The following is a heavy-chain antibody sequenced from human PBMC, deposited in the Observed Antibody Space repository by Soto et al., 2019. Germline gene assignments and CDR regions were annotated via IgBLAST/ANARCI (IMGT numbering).Heavy chain of an antibody. CDR1: GFTFSSYA. J-gene: IGHJ4*02. D-gene: IGHD6-19*01. V-gene: IGHV3-23*01. CDR2: ISGSGSKT. CDR3: ARDDGDSGGWSGSPLFDY. Sequence: SGFTFSSYAMSLVRQVPGKWLQCFSGISGSGSKTYYPDSEKGRFTISRDNSKNTMYLQMHSLRSEDTSAQYCARDDGDSGGWSGSPLFDYWGQGILVTVSS.